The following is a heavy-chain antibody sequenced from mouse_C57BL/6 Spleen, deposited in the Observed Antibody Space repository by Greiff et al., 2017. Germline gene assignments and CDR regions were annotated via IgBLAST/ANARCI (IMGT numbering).Heavy chain of an antibody. CDR1: GYAFSSSW. CDR3: AREIDYMDY. Sequence: VQLQQSGPELVKPGASVKISCKASGYAFSSSWMNWVKQRPGKGLEWIGRIYPGDGDTNYNGKFKGKATLTADKSSSTSYMQRSSLTSEDSAVYFCAREIDYMDYWGQGTSVTVSS. V-gene: IGHV1-82*01. D-gene: IGHD2-4*01. CDR2: IYPGDGDT. J-gene: IGHJ4*01.